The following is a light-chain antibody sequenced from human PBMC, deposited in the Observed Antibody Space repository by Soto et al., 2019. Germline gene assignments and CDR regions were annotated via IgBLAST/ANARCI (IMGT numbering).Light chain of an antibody. CDR2: GAS. Sequence: EVVLTQSPGTLSLSPGERATLSCRASQSVSSSYLAWYQQKPAQAPRLLIYGASSRATGIPDRFSGSGSGTDFTLTISRLEPEDFAVYYCQQYGSSPLYTFGQGTTLEIK. J-gene: IGKJ2*01. V-gene: IGKV3-20*01. CDR1: QSVSSSY. CDR3: QQYGSSPLYT.